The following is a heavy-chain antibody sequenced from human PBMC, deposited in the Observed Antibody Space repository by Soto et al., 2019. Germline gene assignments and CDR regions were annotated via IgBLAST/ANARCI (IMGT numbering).Heavy chain of an antibody. CDR1: GFTFSDYY. V-gene: IGHV3-11*01. Sequence: PGGSLRLSCAASGFTFSDYYMSWIRQAPGKGLEWVSYISSSGSTIYYADSVKGRFTISRDNAKNSLYLQMNSLRAEDTAVYYCARGRDTAMVTRPWFVGAFDIWGQGTMVTVSS. J-gene: IGHJ3*02. D-gene: IGHD5-18*01. CDR3: ARGRDTAMVTRPWFVGAFDI. CDR2: ISSSGSTI.